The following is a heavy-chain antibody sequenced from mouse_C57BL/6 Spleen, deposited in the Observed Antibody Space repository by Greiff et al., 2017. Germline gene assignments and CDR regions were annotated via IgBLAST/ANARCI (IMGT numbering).Heavy chain of an antibody. D-gene: IGHD2-5*01. J-gene: IGHJ3*01. Sequence: QVQLQQSGAELVKPGASVKLSCKASGYTFTSYWMHWVKQRPGRGLAWIGRLDPNSGGTKYTAKFTSKATLTVDNPASTAYMQLSSLTSEDSAVSYCARSGVYSKSAWFAYWGQGTLVTVSA. CDR1: GYTFTSYW. V-gene: IGHV1-72*01. CDR3: ARSGVYSKSAWFAY. CDR2: LDPNSGGT.